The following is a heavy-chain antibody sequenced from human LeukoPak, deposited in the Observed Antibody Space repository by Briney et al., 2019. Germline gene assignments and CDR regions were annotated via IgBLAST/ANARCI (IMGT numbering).Heavy chain of an antibody. Sequence: ASVTVSCKASGYTFSSCAMHWVRQAPGQRLEWMGWINTGNENRKYSQKFQDRVSLTWDRSASTVYMDLSNLRSEDTAVYYCARGWEAAAAPDYWGQGTLVTVS. CDR3: ARGWEAAAAPDY. CDR2: INTGNENR. J-gene: IGHJ4*02. V-gene: IGHV1-3*04. CDR1: GYTFSSCA. D-gene: IGHD6-13*01.